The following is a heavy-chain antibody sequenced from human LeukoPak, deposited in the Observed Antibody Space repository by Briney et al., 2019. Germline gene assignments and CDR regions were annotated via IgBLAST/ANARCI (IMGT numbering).Heavy chain of an antibody. CDR3: ARGELPYYYDSSGDH. V-gene: IGHV7-4-1*02. CDR1: GYTFTSYA. CDR2: INTNTGNP. D-gene: IGHD3-22*01. J-gene: IGHJ4*02. Sequence: GASVTVSCKASGYTFTSYAMNWVRQAPGQGLEWMGWINTNTGNPTYAQGFTGRFVFSLDTSVSTAYLQISSLKAEDTAVYYCARGELPYYYDSSGDHWGQGTLVTVSS.